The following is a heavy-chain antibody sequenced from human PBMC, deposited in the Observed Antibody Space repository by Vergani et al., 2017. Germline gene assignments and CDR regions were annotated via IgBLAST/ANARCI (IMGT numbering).Heavy chain of an antibody. CDR1: GGTFSSYA. Sequence: QVQLVQSGAEVKKPGSSVKVSCKASGGTFSSYAISWVRQAPGQGLEWMGGIIPIFGTANYAQKFQGRVTITADESTSTAYMELSSLRSEDTAVYYCANASRAEITMVRGGGLDVDYWGQGTLVTVSS. CDR2: IIPIFGTA. D-gene: IGHD3-10*01. CDR3: ANASRAEITMVRGGGLDVDY. J-gene: IGHJ4*02. V-gene: IGHV1-69*01.